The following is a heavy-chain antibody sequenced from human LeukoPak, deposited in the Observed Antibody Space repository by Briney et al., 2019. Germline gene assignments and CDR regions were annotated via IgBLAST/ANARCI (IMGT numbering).Heavy chain of an antibody. V-gene: IGHV5-51*03. CDR3: ARPPLGSYDILTGYENDY. CDR2: IYPGDSDT. CDR1: GYSFTSYW. J-gene: IGHJ4*02. Sequence: KPGESLKISCKGSGYSFTSYWIGWVRQMPGKGLEWMGIIYPGDSDTRYSPSFQGQVTISADKSISTAYLQWSSLKASDTAMYYCARPPLGSYDILTGYENDYWGQGTLVTVSP. D-gene: IGHD3-9*01.